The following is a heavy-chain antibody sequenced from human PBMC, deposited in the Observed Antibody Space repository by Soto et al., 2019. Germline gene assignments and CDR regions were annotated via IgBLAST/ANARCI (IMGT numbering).Heavy chain of an antibody. V-gene: IGHV4-59*08. CDR3: ARQAYSGSYSRGGFDY. D-gene: IGHD1-26*01. J-gene: IGHJ4*02. CDR1: GGSISSYY. Sequence: QVQLQESGPGLVKPSETLSLTCTVSGGSISSYYWSWIRQPPGKGLEWIGYIYYSGSTNYNPSLQSRITISLDTTKNLCSLKLSSVTAADTAVYYCARQAYSGSYSRGGFDYWGQGTLVTVSS. CDR2: IYYSGST.